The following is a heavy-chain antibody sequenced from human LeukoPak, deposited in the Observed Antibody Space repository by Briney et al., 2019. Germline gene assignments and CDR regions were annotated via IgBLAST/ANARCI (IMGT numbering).Heavy chain of an antibody. V-gene: IGHV3-48*03. CDR3: ARDTVYCSGGNCYYYFDY. CDR1: GFTFSSYE. Sequence: GGSLRLSCAASGFTFSSYEMNWVRQTPGKGLEWISYISRSGNSIYYADSVKGRFTISRDNAKNSLYLQMNSLRAEDTAVYYCARDTVYCSGGNCYYYFDYWGQGTLVTVSS. J-gene: IGHJ4*02. CDR2: ISRSGNSI. D-gene: IGHD2-15*01.